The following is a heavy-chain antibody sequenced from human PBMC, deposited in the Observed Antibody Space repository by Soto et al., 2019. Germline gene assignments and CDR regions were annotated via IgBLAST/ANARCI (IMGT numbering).Heavy chain of an antibody. Sequence: GASVKVSCKASGYTFTTYAMHWVRQAPGQRLEWMGWINAGNGATKYSQNFQDRLTITRDPSANTAFMELSSLRSEDTAVYYCARDFTGSYLGLDYWGQGTLVTVSS. CDR1: GYTFTTYA. V-gene: IGHV1-3*01. D-gene: IGHD1-26*01. CDR2: INAGNGAT. CDR3: ARDFTGSYLGLDY. J-gene: IGHJ4*02.